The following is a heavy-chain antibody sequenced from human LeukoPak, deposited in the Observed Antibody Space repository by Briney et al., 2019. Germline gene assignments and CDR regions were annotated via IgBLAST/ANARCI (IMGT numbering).Heavy chain of an antibody. D-gene: IGHD2-21*01. Sequence: GGSLRLSCAASGFTFSSYAMHWVRQAPGKGLEWVAVISYDGSNKYYADSVKGRFTISRDNSKNTLYLQMNSLRAEDTAVYYCAGDVDRFLFDPWGQGTLVTVSS. CDR2: ISYDGSNK. J-gene: IGHJ5*02. V-gene: IGHV3-30-3*01. CDR1: GFTFSSYA. CDR3: AGDVDRFLFDP.